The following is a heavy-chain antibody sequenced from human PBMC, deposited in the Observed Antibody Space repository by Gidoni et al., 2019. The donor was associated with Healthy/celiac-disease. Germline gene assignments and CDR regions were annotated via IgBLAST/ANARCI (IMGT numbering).Heavy chain of an antibody. CDR2: IIPIFGTA. Sequence: QVQLVQSGAEVKKPGSSVKVSCKASGGTFSSYAISWVRQAPGQWLEWMGGIIPIFGTANYAQKFQGRVTITADESTSTAYMELSSLRSEDTAVYYCARDAVGATRDYYYYGMDVWGQGTTVTVSS. CDR3: ARDAVGATRDYYYYGMDV. J-gene: IGHJ6*02. V-gene: IGHV1-69*01. D-gene: IGHD1-26*01. CDR1: GGTFSSYA.